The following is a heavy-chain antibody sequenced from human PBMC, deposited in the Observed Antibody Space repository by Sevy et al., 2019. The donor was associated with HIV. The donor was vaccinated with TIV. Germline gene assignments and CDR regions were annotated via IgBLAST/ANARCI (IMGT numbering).Heavy chain of an antibody. CDR3: ARDRAYSALDY. D-gene: IGHD5-18*01. J-gene: IGHJ4*02. Sequence: GGSLRLSCVASGFAFSGSWMTWVSQAPGKGLERIAFINEDGSRLGYVDSVRGRFTISRENTKNSLYLQMNSLRAEDTAVYFCARDRAYSALDYWGQGTLVTVSS. CDR2: INEDGSRL. CDR1: GFAFSGSW. V-gene: IGHV3-7*01.